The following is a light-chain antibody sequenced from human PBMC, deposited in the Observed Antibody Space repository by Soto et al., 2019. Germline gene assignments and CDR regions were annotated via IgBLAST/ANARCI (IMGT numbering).Light chain of an antibody. Sequence: AIRMTQSPSSLSASTGDGVTITCRASQGVSNYLAWYQQKPGQAPKVLIHAASTLQGGVPSRFSGSGSGTDFTLTINGLQSDDFATYYCQQYYTYPWTFGQGTKVDIK. CDR1: QGVSNY. CDR2: AAS. J-gene: IGKJ1*01. V-gene: IGKV1-8*01. CDR3: QQYYTYPWT.